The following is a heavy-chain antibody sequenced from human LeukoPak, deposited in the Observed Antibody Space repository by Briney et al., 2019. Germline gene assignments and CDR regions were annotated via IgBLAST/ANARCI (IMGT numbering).Heavy chain of an antibody. D-gene: IGHD3-10*01. CDR3: ARGGNAATY. V-gene: IGHV3-30-3*01. Sequence: GGSLRLSCAASGFTFSSYAMHWVRQAPGKGLEWVAVISYDGSNKYYADSVKGRFTISRDNSKNTLYLQMNSLRAEYTAVYYCARGGNAATYWGQGTLVTVSS. CDR1: GFTFSSYA. J-gene: IGHJ4*02. CDR2: ISYDGSNK.